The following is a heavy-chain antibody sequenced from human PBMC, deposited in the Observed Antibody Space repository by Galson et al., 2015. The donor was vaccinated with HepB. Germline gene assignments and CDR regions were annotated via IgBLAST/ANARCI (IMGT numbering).Heavy chain of an antibody. V-gene: IGHV1-69*04. D-gene: IGHD6-13*01. J-gene: IGHJ4*02. CDR2: VIPMIGII. CDR3: ARAPQFSGSSWDY. CDR1: GDTLTPYA. Sequence: SVKVSCKASGDTLTPYAISWVRQAPGQGLEWMGRVIPMIGIITYAQKFQDRVTITTDESTNTVYMELGSLRSEDTAVYYCARAPQFSGSSWDYWGQGALVTVSS.